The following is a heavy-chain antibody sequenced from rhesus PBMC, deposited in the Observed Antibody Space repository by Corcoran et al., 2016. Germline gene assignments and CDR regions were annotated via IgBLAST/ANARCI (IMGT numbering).Heavy chain of an antibody. J-gene: IGHJ4*01. D-gene: IGHD5-36*01. CDR1: GFTFRSYG. CDR2: MNWCADST. CDR3: AKERGYTYGFENYFGY. Sequence: EVQLVETGGGWVQPGGSLKLSGGASGFTFRSYGMSWVRQAPGTGLEWVSGMNWCADSTTNAHTVQVPVTLSRDHTKHSLSLPMNCLRAEDTAVYYCAKERGYTYGFENYFGYWGQGVLVTVSS. V-gene: IGHV3S5*01.